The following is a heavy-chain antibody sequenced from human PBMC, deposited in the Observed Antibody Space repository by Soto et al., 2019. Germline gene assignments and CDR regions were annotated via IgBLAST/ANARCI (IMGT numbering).Heavy chain of an antibody. J-gene: IGHJ6*02. CDR1: GGTFSSYA. Sequence: SVKVSCKASGGTFSSYAISWVRQAPGQGLEWMGGIIPIFGTATYAQKFQGRVTITADESTSTAYMELSSLRSEDTAVYYCARDFDETYYGTYYYYGMDVWGQGTTVTVSS. CDR2: IIPIFGTA. CDR3: ARDFDETYYGTYYYYGMDV. V-gene: IGHV1-69*13. D-gene: IGHD1-26*01.